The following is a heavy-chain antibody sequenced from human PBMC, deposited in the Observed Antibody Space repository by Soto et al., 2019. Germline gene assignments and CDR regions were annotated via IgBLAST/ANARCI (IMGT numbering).Heavy chain of an antibody. J-gene: IGHJ5*02. CDR2: ISAYNGNT. CDR1: GYTFTSYG. D-gene: IGHD3-3*01. CDR3: ATDYYDIWSGYFTPKWSDH. V-gene: IGHV1-18*04. Sequence: GSSVKVSCKASGYTFTSYGISWVRQAPGQGLEWMGWISAYNGNTNYAQKLQGRVTMTTDTSTSTAYMELRSLRSDDTAMYYCATDYYDIWSGYFTPKWSDHWGQGTLVPVCS.